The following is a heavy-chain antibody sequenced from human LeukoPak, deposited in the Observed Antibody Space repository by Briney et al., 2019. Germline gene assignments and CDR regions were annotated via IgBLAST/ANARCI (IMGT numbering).Heavy chain of an antibody. J-gene: IGHJ4*02. Sequence: ASVKVSCKASGYTFTVYYMHWVRQAPGQGLEWMGWINPNSGGTNYAQKFQGWVTMTRATSISTAYMELSRLRSDDTAVYYCARARGYYYDSSGYFDYWGQGTLVTVSS. CDR2: INPNSGGT. CDR1: GYTFTVYY. D-gene: IGHD3-22*01. CDR3: ARARGYYYDSSGYFDY. V-gene: IGHV1-2*04.